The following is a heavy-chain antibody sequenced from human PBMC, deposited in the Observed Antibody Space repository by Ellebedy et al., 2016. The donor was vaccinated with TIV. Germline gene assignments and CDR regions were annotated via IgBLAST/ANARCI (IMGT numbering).Heavy chain of an antibody. CDR3: ARQGYRGYSYGATYTPFDY. CDR1: GGSISSSSYY. D-gene: IGHD5-18*01. CDR2: IYYSGST. J-gene: IGHJ4*02. Sequence: MPGGSLRLSCTVSGGSISSSSYYWGWIRQPPGKGLEWIGSIYYSGSTYYNPSLKSRVTISVDTSKNQFSLKLSSVTAEETAVDYCARQGYRGYSYGATYTPFDYWGQGTLVTVSS. V-gene: IGHV4-39*01.